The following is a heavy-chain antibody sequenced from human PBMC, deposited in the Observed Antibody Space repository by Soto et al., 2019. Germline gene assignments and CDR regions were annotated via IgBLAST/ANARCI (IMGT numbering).Heavy chain of an antibody. J-gene: IGHJ5*02. V-gene: IGHV3-74*01. CDR2: VKSDGSIT. CDR3: VPNWFDP. Sequence: PGGSLRLSCAASGFTFSGSWMLWVRQAPGKGLVWVSRVKSDGSITTYADSVKGRFTISGDNAKNTLYLEMNSLRAEDTAVYYCVPNWFDPWGQGILVTVSS. CDR1: GFTFSGSW.